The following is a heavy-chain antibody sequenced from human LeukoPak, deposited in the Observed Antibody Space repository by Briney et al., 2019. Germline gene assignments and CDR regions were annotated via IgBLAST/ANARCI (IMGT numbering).Heavy chain of an antibody. V-gene: IGHV1-2*02. CDR1: VYTFTGYY. D-gene: IGHD3-16*01. CDR3: ARVSRVGGSRAFDI. Sequence: ASVKVSCKASVYTFTGYYMHWVRQAPGQGLGWMGWINPNSGGTNYAQKFQGRVTMTRDTSISTAYMELSRLRSDDTAVYYCARVSRVGGSRAFDIWGQGTMVTVSS. CDR2: INPNSGGT. J-gene: IGHJ3*02.